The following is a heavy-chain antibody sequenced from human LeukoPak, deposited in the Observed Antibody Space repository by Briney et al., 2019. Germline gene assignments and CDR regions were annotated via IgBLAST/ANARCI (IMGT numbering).Heavy chain of an antibody. CDR3: ASGSRDGYNSDAFDI. V-gene: IGHV4-59*01. J-gene: IGHJ3*02. CDR2: IYYSGST. Sequence: ETLSLTCTASGGSISSYYWSWIRQPPGKGLEWIGYIYYSGSTNYNPSHKSRVTISVDTSKNQFSLKLSSVTAADTAVYYCASGSRDGYNSDAFDIWGQGTMVTVSS. CDR1: GGSISSYY. D-gene: IGHD5-24*01.